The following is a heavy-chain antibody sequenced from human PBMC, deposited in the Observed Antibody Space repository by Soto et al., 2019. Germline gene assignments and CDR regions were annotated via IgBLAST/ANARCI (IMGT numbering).Heavy chain of an antibody. CDR3: SKTMGWKWFAP. V-gene: IGHV2-5*02. J-gene: IGHJ5*02. Sequence: QITLKESGPTLVKPTQTLTLTCTFSGFSLNTDGVAVVWIRQPPGKAREWLALIYWDDDKRYSPSLKTRLTVTKDTYKHQVVLTMTNMDPVDTARYYCSKTMGWKWFAPWGQGTLVTVSP. CDR1: GFSLNTDGVA. CDR2: IYWDDDK. D-gene: IGHD1-1*01.